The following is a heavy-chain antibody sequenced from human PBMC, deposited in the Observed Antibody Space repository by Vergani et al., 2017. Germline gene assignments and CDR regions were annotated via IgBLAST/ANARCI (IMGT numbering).Heavy chain of an antibody. Sequence: EVQLLESGGGLVQPGGSLRLSCAASGFTFSSYAMSWVRQAPGKGLEWVSAISGSGGSTYYADSVKGRFTISRDNSKNTLYLQMNSLRAEDTAVYYCAKDLGRIAARTLYFDYWGQGTLVTVSS. CDR1: GFTFSSYA. CDR2: ISGSGGST. J-gene: IGHJ4*02. CDR3: AKDLGRIAARTLYFDY. D-gene: IGHD6-6*01. V-gene: IGHV3-23*01.